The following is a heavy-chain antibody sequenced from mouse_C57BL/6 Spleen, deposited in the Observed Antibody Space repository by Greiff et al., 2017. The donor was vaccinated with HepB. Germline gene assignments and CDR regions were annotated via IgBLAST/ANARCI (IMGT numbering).Heavy chain of an antibody. CDR3: ARKSLTGTDY. Sequence: QVQLKQPGAELVRPGSSVKLSCKASGYTFTSYWMHWVKQRPIQGLEWIGNIDPSDSETHYNQKFKDKATLTVDKSSSTAYMQLSSLTSEDSAVYYCARKSLTGTDYWGQGTTLTVSS. D-gene: IGHD4-1*01. CDR2: IDPSDSET. CDR1: GYTFTSYW. V-gene: IGHV1-52*01. J-gene: IGHJ2*01.